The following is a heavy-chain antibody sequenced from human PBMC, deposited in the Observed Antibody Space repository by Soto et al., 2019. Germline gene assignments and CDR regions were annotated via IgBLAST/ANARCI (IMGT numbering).Heavy chain of an antibody. J-gene: IGHJ6*02. CDR1: GGSISSYY. D-gene: IGHD2-2*01. CDR3: ARLHGYCISSSCHGHYAMDV. CDR2: IYYSGST. V-gene: IGHV4-59*08. Sequence: SETLSLTCTVSGGSISSYYWSWIRQPPGKGLEWIGYIYYSGSTNYSPSLKSRVTISVDTSKNQFSLRLNSVTAADTAVYYCARLHGYCISSSCHGHYAMDVWGQGTTVTVSS.